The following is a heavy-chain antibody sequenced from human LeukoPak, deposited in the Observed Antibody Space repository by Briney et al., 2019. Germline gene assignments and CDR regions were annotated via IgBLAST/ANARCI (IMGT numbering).Heavy chain of an antibody. CDR2: IWYDGSHD. Sequence: GGSLRLSCAASGFTFSHYAMHWVRQAPGKGLEWVAVIWYDGSHDTYTDSVKGRFTVSRDNFKNVLHLQMNSLTAEYTAVYYCAGGRDTAVAGPGGYFDYWAQGTLVTVSS. V-gene: IGHV3-33*01. CDR1: GFTFSHYA. CDR3: AGGRDTAVAGPGGYFDY. D-gene: IGHD6-19*01. J-gene: IGHJ4*02.